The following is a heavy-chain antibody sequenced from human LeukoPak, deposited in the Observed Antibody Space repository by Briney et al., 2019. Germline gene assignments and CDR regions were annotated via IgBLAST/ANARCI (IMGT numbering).Heavy chain of an antibody. J-gene: IGHJ4*02. V-gene: IGHV4-30-4*01. CDR3: ARAPVGFCSGGTCKRYFDY. Sequence: PSQTLSLTCTVSGGSISSDDYYWSWIRQPPGKGLEWIGYINYSGRSSYNPSLMSRVTMSVDTSENQFSLKLSSVTAADTALYYCARAPVGFCSGGTCKRYFDYWGQGTLVTVSS. CDR1: GGSISSDDYY. D-gene: IGHD2-15*01. CDR2: INYSGRS.